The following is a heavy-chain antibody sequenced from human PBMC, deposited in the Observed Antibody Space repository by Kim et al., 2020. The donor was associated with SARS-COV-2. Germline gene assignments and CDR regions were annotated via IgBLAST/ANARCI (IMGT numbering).Heavy chain of an antibody. CDR1: GFTFSSYA. CDR3: ARERSQYYDRSWGDNWGVANWFDP. J-gene: IGHJ5*02. CDR2: ISYDGSNK. D-gene: IGHD3-3*01. V-gene: IGHV3-30-3*01. Sequence: GGSLRLSCAASGFTFSSYAMHWVRQAPGKGLEWVAVISYDGSNKYYADSVKGRFTISRDNSKNTLYLQMNSLRAEDTAVYYCARERSQYYDRSWGDNWGVANWFDPWDQGTLVTVSS.